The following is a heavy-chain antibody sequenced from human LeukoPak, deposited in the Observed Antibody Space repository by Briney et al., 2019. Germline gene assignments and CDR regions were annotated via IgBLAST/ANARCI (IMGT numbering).Heavy chain of an antibody. CDR3: AREGLRFLEWSSYYFDY. CDR1: GFTFSNYW. V-gene: IGHV3-7*01. CDR2: IKQDGSEK. J-gene: IGHJ4*02. Sequence: TGGSLRLSCAASGFTFSNYWMSWVRQGPGKGLEWVANIKQDGSEKYYVDSVKGRFSISRDDTKNSLYLQLNSLRAEDTAVYYCAREGLRFLEWSSYYFDYWGLGTLVTVSS. D-gene: IGHD3-3*01.